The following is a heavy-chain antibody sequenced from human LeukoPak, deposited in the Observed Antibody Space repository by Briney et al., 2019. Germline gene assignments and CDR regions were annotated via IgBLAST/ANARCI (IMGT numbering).Heavy chain of an antibody. CDR3: ARGTPLAY. D-gene: IGHD4-23*01. CDR2: INHSGST. CDR1: GGSFGGYY. V-gene: IGHV4-34*01. J-gene: IGHJ4*02. Sequence: SETLSLTCAVYGGSFGGYYWSWIRQPPGKGLEWIGEINHSGSTNYNPSLKSRVTISVDTSKNQFSLKLSSVTAAGTAVYYCARGTPLAYWGQGTLVTVSS.